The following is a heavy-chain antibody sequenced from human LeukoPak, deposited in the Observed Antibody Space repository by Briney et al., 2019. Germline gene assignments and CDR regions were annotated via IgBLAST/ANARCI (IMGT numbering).Heavy chain of an antibody. CDR2: ISSSSSYI. D-gene: IGHD3-22*01. CDR3: AKDPYDNGLGNFDY. J-gene: IGHJ4*02. CDR1: GFTFSNYW. Sequence: GGSLRLSCEVSGFTFSNYWMTWVRQAPGKGLEWVSSISSSSSYIYYADSVKGRFTISRDNAKNSLYLQMNSLRAEDTAVYYCAKDPYDNGLGNFDYWGQGTLVTVSS. V-gene: IGHV3-21*04.